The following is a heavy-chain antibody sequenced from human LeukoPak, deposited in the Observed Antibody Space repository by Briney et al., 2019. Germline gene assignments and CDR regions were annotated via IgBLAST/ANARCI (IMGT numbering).Heavy chain of an antibody. J-gene: IGHJ4*02. CDR1: GGSISSGGYY. Sequence: SQTLSLTCTVSGGSISSGGYYWSWIRQHPGKGLEWIGYIYYSGSTNYNPSLKSRVTISVDTSKNQFSLKLSSVTAADTAVYYCARSYYGSGSYSVPLDYWGQGTLVTVSS. CDR2: IYYSGST. D-gene: IGHD3-10*01. CDR3: ARSYYGSGSYSVPLDY. V-gene: IGHV4-31*03.